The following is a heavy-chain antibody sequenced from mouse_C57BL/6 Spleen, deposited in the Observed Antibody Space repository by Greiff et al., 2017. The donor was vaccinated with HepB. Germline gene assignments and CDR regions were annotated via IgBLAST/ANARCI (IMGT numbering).Heavy chain of an antibody. D-gene: IGHD4-1*01. Sequence: QVQLQQSGAELAKPGASVKLSCKASGYTFTSYWMHWVKQRPGQGLEWIGYINPSSGYTKYNQKFKDKATLTADKSSSTAYMQLSSLTYEDSAVYYCASNWDDLYFYVWGTGTTVTVSS. CDR2: INPSSGYT. CDR1: GYTFTSYW. V-gene: IGHV1-7*01. CDR3: ASNWDDLYFYV. J-gene: IGHJ1*03.